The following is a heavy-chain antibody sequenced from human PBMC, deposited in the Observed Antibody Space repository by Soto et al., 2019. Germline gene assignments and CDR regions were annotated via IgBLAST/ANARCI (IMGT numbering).Heavy chain of an antibody. J-gene: IGHJ4*02. Sequence: EVQLVESGGGLIQPGGSLRLSCAVSGFTVSNNYMSWVRQAPGKGLEGVSVIYSGGYTAYGDSVKGRFTISRDNSKNTLFLQMNGLRAAATGVFYWAAQRGGGGYWGQGTLVTVSS. D-gene: IGHD6-25*01. V-gene: IGHV3-53*01. CDR1: GFTVSNNY. CDR3: AAQRGGGGY. CDR2: IYSGGYT.